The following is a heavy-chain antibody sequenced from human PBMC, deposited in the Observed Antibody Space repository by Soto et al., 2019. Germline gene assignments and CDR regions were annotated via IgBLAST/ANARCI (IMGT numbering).Heavy chain of an antibody. V-gene: IGHV1-69*01. CDR3: ARARPYYYDSSGYPHFDY. CDR2: IIPIFGTA. D-gene: IGHD3-22*01. CDR1: GGTFSSYA. J-gene: IGHJ4*02. Sequence: QVQLVQSGAEVKKPGSSVKVSCKASGGTFSSYAISWVRQAPGHGLEWMGGIIPIFGTANYAQKFQGRVTITADESTSTAYLELSSLRSEDTAVYYCARARPYYYDSSGYPHFDYWGQGTLVTVSS.